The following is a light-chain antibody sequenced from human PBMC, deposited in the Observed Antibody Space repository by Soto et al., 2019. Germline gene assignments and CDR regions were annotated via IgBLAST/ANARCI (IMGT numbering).Light chain of an antibody. Sequence: ELVLTQSRGTLSLSPGESATVSWRASQTISRNYLVWYQKKPGQAPRLLIYGASTRATGIPDRFTGSGSGTDFTLTITRLEPEDFAVYYCQQYGGSVPWTFGQGTKVDIK. CDR3: QQYGGSVPWT. CDR2: GAS. J-gene: IGKJ1*01. CDR1: QTISRNY. V-gene: IGKV3-20*01.